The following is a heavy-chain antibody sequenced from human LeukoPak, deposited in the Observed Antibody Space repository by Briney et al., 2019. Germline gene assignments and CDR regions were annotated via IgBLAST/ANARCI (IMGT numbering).Heavy chain of an antibody. Sequence: PGGSLRLSCAASGFTFSSYSMNWVRQAPGKGLEWVSYISSSSSTIYYADSVKGRFTISRDNAKNSLYLQMNSLRAEDTAVYYCARDGASPQQLVQSSAFDIWGQGTMVTVSS. V-gene: IGHV3-48*01. CDR1: GFTFSSYS. CDR2: ISSSSSTI. J-gene: IGHJ3*02. D-gene: IGHD6-13*01. CDR3: ARDGASPQQLVQSSAFDI.